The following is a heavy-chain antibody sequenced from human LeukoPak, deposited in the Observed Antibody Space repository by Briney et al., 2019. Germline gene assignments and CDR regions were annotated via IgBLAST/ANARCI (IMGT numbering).Heavy chain of an antibody. CDR2: INPNSGGT. V-gene: IGHV1-2*02. CDR1: GYTFTGYY. CDR3: ARDSTTDYYDSSGYYLGVGY. Sequence: ASVKVSCKASGYTFTGYYMHWVRQAPGQGLEWMGWINPNSGGTNYAQKFQGRVTMTRDTSISTAYMELSRLRSDDTAVYYCARDSTTDYYDSSGYYLGVGYWGQGTLVTVSS. D-gene: IGHD3-22*01. J-gene: IGHJ4*02.